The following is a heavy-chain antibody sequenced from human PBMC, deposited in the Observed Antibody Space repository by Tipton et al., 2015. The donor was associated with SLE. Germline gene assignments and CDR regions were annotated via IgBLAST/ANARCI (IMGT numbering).Heavy chain of an antibody. D-gene: IGHD2/OR15-2a*01. CDR2: IYYSGTS. V-gene: IGHV4-39*01. J-gene: IGHJ4*02. Sequence: GLVKPSETLSLTCTVSGGSISSSSYYWGWIRQPPGKGLEWIGSIYYSGTSYSNQSLKSRVTISVDTSKNQFSLKLTSVTAADTAVYFCVSLPRGGFLQHRVWGQGTLVTVSS. CDR1: GGSISSSSYY. CDR3: VSLPRGGFLQHRV.